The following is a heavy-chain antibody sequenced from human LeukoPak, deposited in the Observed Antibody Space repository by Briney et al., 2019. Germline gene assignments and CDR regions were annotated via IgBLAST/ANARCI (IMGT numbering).Heavy chain of an antibody. CDR3: TTGGGVYDYVSLH. V-gene: IGHV3-15*01. D-gene: IGHD3-16*01. J-gene: IGHJ1*01. CDR2: IKSKSDGGTT. CDR1: GFTFNSYG. Sequence: GGSLRLSCAASGFTFNSYGMHWVRQAPGKGLEWVGRIKSKSDGGTTDYAAPVKGKFTISRDDSKSTLYLQMNSLKSEDTAVYYCTTGGGVYDYVSLHWGQGTLVTVSS.